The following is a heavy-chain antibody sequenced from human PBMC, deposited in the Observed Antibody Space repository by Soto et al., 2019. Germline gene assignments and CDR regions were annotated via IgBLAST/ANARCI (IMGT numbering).Heavy chain of an antibody. CDR1: GYTFTSYY. Sequence: ASVKVSCKASGYTFTSYYMHWVRQAPGQGLEWMGIINPSGGSTSYAQKFQGRVTMTRDTSTSTVYMELSSLRSEDTAVYYCAAGGYGWELLLYFDLWGRGTLVTVSS. CDR2: INPSGGST. D-gene: IGHD1-26*01. J-gene: IGHJ2*01. CDR3: AAGGYGWELLLYFDL. V-gene: IGHV1-46*01.